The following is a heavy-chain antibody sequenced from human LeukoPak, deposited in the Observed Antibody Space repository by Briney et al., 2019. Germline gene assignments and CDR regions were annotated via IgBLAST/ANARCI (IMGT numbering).Heavy chain of an antibody. CDR1: GDSFSYFY. Sequence: SETLSLTCTVSGDSFSYFYWSWIRQPPGKGLEWIGYIYNSGSTSYNPSLRSRVTISLDTSKNQFSLKLSSVTAADTAVYYCARDPTDQGYFDYWGQGTLVTVSS. V-gene: IGHV4-59*12. D-gene: IGHD4-11*01. CDR2: IYNSGST. J-gene: IGHJ4*02. CDR3: ARDPTDQGYFDY.